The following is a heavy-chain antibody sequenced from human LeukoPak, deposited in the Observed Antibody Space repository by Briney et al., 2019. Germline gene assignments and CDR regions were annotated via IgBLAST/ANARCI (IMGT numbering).Heavy chain of an antibody. D-gene: IGHD1-26*01. CDR1: GGSISSSSYY. CDR2: IYYSGST. V-gene: IGHV4-39*07. Sequence: SETLSLTCSVSGGSISSSSYYWGWIRQPPGKGLEWIGSIYYSGSTYYNPSLKSRVTMSVDLSKNQFSLKLSSVTAADTAVYYCARVVPGYQWELLLDYWGQGTLVTVSS. CDR3: ARVVPGYQWELLLDY. J-gene: IGHJ4*02.